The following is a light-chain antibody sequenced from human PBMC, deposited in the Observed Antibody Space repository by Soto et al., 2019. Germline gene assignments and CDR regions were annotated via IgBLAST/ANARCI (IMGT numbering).Light chain of an antibody. Sequence: EIVMTQSPATLSVSPGEGATLSCRASQTVSSNLAWYQQKPGQAHRLLIYGASTRATGIPARFSGSGSGTEFTLTISSLQAEDFAVYYCHQYNNWPLTVGGGTNVEIK. V-gene: IGKV3-15*01. CDR1: QTVSSN. CDR3: HQYNNWPLT. J-gene: IGKJ4*02. CDR2: GAS.